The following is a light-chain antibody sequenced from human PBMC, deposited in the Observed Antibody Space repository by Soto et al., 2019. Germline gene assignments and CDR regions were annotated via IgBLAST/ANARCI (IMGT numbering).Light chain of an antibody. CDR1: QSISNW. CDR2: KAS. Sequence: DIQLTQSPSTLSASIGDTVTITCRASQSISNWLAWYQQKPGKAPNFLIYKASNLKSGVPSRFSGSGSGTEFTLTISSLQPDDFGTYYCQQYDSYPRTFGQGTKVEIK. V-gene: IGKV1-5*03. J-gene: IGKJ1*01. CDR3: QQYDSYPRT.